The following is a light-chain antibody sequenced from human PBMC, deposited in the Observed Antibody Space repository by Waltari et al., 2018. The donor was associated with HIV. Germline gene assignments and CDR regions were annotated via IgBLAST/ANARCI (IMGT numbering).Light chain of an antibody. Sequence: EIVMTQSPATLSVSPGEKVTLSCRASQSVRSNLAWYQQKPGQAPRLVIYDTSTRATGIPARFSGSGSGTEFTLTISSLQSEDFAVYYCQQYNTWPPYTFGQGTKLE. V-gene: IGKV3-15*01. J-gene: IGKJ2*01. CDR1: QSVRSN. CDR2: DTS. CDR3: QQYNTWPPYT.